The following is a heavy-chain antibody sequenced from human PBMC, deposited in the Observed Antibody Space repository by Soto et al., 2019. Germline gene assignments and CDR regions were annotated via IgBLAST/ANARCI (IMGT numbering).Heavy chain of an antibody. CDR3: ARDSLYYDFWSGSDY. Sequence: ASVKVSCKASGYTFTSYAMHWVRQAPGQRLEWMGWINAGNGNTKYSQKFQGRVTITRDTSASTAYMELSSLRSEDTAVYYCARDSLYYDFWSGSDYWGQGTLVTVS. V-gene: IGHV1-3*01. D-gene: IGHD3-3*01. CDR1: GYTFTSYA. CDR2: INAGNGNT. J-gene: IGHJ4*02.